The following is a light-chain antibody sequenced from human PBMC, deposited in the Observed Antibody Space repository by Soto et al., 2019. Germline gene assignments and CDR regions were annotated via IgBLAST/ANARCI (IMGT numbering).Light chain of an antibody. CDR3: QQCDNWPRT. CDR2: GAS. V-gene: IGKV3-15*01. CDR1: QSVVNN. J-gene: IGKJ2*01. Sequence: EIVMTQSPATLSVSPGVRVTLSCRSSQSVVNNLAWYQQKTGQVPRLLIHGASTRATGIPARFSGSGSGTAFTLTISSLQSEDFAVYYCQQCDNWPRTFGQGTKLEIK.